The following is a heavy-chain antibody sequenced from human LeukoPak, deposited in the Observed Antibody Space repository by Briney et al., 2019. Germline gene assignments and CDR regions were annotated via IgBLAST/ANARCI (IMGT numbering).Heavy chain of an antibody. CDR3: ARGFLGRNPVF. J-gene: IGHJ4*02. V-gene: IGHV1-8*01. CDR1: GYTFTSYD. Sequence: ASVKVSCKAAGYTFTSYDLNWVRQASGQGLEWMGWMNPNTGNTDYPQKFQGRVTMTRNTSTSTAYLELRSLRSEDTAVYYCARGFLGRNPVFWGQGTLVTVSS. D-gene: IGHD2/OR15-2a*01. CDR2: MNPNTGNT.